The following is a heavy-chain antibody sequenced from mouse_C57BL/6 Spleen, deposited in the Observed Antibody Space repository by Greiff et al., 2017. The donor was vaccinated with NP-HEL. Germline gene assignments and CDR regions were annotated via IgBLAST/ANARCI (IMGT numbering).Heavy chain of an antibody. CDR3: ARGPYYYDYDRGYAMDY. D-gene: IGHD2-4*01. Sequence: VQLQQSGPELVKPGASVKIPCKASGYTFTDYNMDWVKQSHGKSLEWIGDINPNNGGTIYNQKFKGKATLTVDKSSSTAYMELRSLTSEDTAVYYCARGPYYYDYDRGYAMDYWGQGTSVTVSS. V-gene: IGHV1-18*01. CDR2: INPNNGGT. J-gene: IGHJ4*01. CDR1: GYTFTDYN.